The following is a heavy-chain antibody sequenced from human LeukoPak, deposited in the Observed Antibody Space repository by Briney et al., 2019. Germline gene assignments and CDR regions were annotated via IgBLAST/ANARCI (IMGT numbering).Heavy chain of an antibody. D-gene: IGHD5-18*01. CDR1: GVSISSGYW. CDR2: VHNSGST. J-gene: IGHJ4*02. CDR3: ARNTAYCLED. Sequence: SETLSLTCAVPGVSISSGYWWSWVRQPPGKGLEWIGEVHNSGSTNCNPSLKSRVTISVDKSKNHFSLELTSLTAADTAVYYCARNTAYCLEDWGQGTLVTVSS. V-gene: IGHV4-4*02.